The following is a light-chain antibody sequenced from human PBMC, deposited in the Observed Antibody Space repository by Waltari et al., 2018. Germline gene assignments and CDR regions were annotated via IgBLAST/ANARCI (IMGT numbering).Light chain of an antibody. CDR3: QQSYNTLWT. CDR2: TAS. J-gene: IGKJ1*01. V-gene: IGKV1-39*01. Sequence: DIQMTQSPSSLSVSVGDRVIITCLASQSISSYLNWYQQKPGKAPNLLIHTASRLQSGVPSRFSGSGSGTDFTLTISSLQPEDFATYYCQQSYNTLWTFGQGTKVEIK. CDR1: QSISSY.